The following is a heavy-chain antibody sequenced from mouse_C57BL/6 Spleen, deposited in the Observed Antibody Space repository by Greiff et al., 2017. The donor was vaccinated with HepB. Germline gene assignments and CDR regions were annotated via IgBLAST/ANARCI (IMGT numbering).Heavy chain of an antibody. CDR2: IHPNSGST. J-gene: IGHJ1*03. CDR3: ARSTVVAPPDV. D-gene: IGHD1-1*01. Sequence: QVQLQQPGAELVKPGASVKLSCKASGYTFTSYWMHWVKQRPGQGLEWIGMIHPNSGSTNFNEKFKSKATLTVDKSSSTAYMQLSSLTSEDSAVYYCARSTVVAPPDVWGTGTTVTVSS. V-gene: IGHV1-64*01. CDR1: GYTFTSYW.